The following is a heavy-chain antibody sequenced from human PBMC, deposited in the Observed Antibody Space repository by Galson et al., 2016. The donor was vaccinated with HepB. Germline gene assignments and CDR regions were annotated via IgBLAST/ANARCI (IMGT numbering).Heavy chain of an antibody. CDR1: GFTSGDYA. D-gene: IGHD5-24*01. V-gene: IGHV3-49*03. CDR3: TRLFTPDGYNLYYFDH. J-gene: IGHJ4*02. Sequence: SLRLSCAASGFTSGDYAMSWFRQAPGKGLEWVGFIRSNTYGGSTDYAASVKGRFTISRDDSKNIAYLQMNSLKPEDTAVYYCTRLFTPDGYNLYYFDHWGQGTLVTVSS. CDR2: IRSNTYGGST.